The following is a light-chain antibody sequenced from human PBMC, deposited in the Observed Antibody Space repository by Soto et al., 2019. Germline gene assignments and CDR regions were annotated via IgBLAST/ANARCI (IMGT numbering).Light chain of an antibody. Sequence: ETVLTQSPGTLSLSPGERASLSCRASQSISGRYLAWYQQKPGQAPRLLIYDASSRATGIPDRFSGSGSGTDFILNIIRLEPEYFAVYYCQQYGSSPLTFGGGTKVEIK. V-gene: IGKV3-20*01. CDR2: DAS. J-gene: IGKJ4*01. CDR1: QSISGRY. CDR3: QQYGSSPLT.